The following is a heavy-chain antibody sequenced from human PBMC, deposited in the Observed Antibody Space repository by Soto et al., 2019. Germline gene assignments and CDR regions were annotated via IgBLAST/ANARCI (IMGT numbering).Heavy chain of an antibody. CDR2: MNPNSGNT. CDR3: ARVEGRYFDWLLSDPSYYYYMDV. J-gene: IGHJ6*03. CDR1: GYTFTSYD. Sequence: ASVKVSCKASGYTFTSYDINWVRQATGQGLEWMGWMNPNSGNTGYAQKFQGRVTVTRNTSISTAYMELSSLRSEDTAVYYCARVEGRYFDWLLSDPSYYYYMDVWGKGTTVTVSS. D-gene: IGHD3-9*01. V-gene: IGHV1-8*01.